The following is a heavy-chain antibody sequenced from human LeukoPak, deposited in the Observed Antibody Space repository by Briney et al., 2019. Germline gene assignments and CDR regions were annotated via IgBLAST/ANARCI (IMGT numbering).Heavy chain of an antibody. CDR2: ISYDGSNK. D-gene: IGHD6-13*01. CDR1: GFTFSSYG. Sequence: QSGGSLRLSCAASGFTFSSYGIHWVRQAPGKGLEWVAVISYDGSNKYYADSVKGRFTISRDNSKNTLYLQMNSLRAEDTAVYYCAKDLIAAAGTGGYWGQGTLITVSS. J-gene: IGHJ4*02. CDR3: AKDLIAAAGTGGY. V-gene: IGHV3-30*18.